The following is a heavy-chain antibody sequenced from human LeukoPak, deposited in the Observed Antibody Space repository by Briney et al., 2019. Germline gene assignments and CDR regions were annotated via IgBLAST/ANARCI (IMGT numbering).Heavy chain of an antibody. Sequence: PGRSLRLSCAASGFTFSSYGMHWVRQAPGKGLEWVAVIWYDGSNKYHANSVKGRFTISRDNSKNTLYLQMNSLRAEDTAMYYCARGRWLQLGGDYWGQGTLVTVSS. CDR2: IWYDGSNK. V-gene: IGHV3-33*01. D-gene: IGHD5-24*01. CDR3: ARGRWLQLGGDY. J-gene: IGHJ4*02. CDR1: GFTFSSYG.